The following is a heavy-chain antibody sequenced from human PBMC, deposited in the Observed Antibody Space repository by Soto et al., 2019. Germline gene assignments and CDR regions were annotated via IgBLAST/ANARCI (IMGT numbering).Heavy chain of an antibody. CDR2: IFIGSNT. D-gene: IGHD6-19*01. CDR3: AKTGGSGWHLSD. J-gene: IGHJ4*02. V-gene: IGHV3-53*01. CDR1: GFTVSNNY. Sequence: PGGSLRLSCAVSGFTVSNNYMSLVRQAPGRGLEWVSVIFIGSNTYYADSVKGRFAVSRDNSKNTVYLQMNSLRAEDTAVYYCAKTGGSGWHLSDWGQGILVTVSS.